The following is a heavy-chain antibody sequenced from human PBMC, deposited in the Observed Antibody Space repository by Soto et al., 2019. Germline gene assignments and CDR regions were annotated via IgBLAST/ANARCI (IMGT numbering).Heavy chain of an antibody. CDR2: ISGSGGST. CDR3: ARTFVIVVPAATLGGGDAFDI. CDR1: GVTVSSCA. J-gene: IGHJ3*02. D-gene: IGHD2-2*01. Sequence: PWGSLRLSCAASGVTVSSCAMGWVRQAPGKGLEWVSAISGSGGSTYYADSVKGRFTISRDNSKNTLYLQWSSLKASDTAMYYCARTFVIVVPAATLGGGDAFDIWGQGTMVTVSS. V-gene: IGHV3-23*01.